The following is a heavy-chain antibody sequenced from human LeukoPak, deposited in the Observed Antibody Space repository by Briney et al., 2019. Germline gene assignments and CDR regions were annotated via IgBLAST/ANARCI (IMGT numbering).Heavy chain of an antibody. Sequence: PGGSLRLSCTASGFTFGDYAMSWFRQAPGKGLEWVGFIRSKAYGGTTEYAASVKGRFTISRDDSKSIAYLQMNGLKTEDTAVYYCTSPIAAAGLFDPWGQGTLVTVSS. CDR1: GFTFGDYA. J-gene: IGHJ5*02. CDR2: IRSKAYGGTT. V-gene: IGHV3-49*03. CDR3: TSPIAAAGLFDP. D-gene: IGHD6-13*01.